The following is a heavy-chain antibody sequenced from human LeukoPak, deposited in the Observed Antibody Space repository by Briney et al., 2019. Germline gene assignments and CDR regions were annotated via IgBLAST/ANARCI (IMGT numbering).Heavy chain of an antibody. CDR3: ARGPYCSSTSCYRTLGY. V-gene: IGHV4-34*01. D-gene: IGHD2-2*02. Sequence: SETLSLTCAVYGESFSGYYWSWIRQPPGKGLTWIGEINHSGTTNYNPSLKSRVTISLDTSKSQFSLMLSSVTAADTAVYYCARGPYCSSTSCYRTLGYWGQGTLVTVSS. CDR1: GESFSGYY. J-gene: IGHJ4*02. CDR2: INHSGTT.